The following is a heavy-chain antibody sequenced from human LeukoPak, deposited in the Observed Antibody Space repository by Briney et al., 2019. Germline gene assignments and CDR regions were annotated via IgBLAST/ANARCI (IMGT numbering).Heavy chain of an antibody. V-gene: IGHV3-21*01. D-gene: IGHD3-10*01. CDR3: ATDSYVSGSYYRLFY. J-gene: IGHJ4*02. CDR2: ISSSSSYI. CDR1: GFTFSSYS. Sequence: GGSLRLSCAASGFTFSSYSMNWVRQAPGKGLEWVSSISSSSSYIYYADSVKGRFTISRDNAKNTLYLQMNNLRAEDTAIYYCATDSYVSGSYYRLFYWGQGTLVTVSS.